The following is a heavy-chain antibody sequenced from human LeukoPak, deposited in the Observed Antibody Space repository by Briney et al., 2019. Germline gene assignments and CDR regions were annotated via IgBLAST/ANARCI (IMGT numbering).Heavy chain of an antibody. D-gene: IGHD3-10*01. Sequence: GGSLRLSCAASGFTVSSNFMTWVRQAPGQGLEWVSVIYSGGSTYYADSVKDGFTISRDNSKNMLYLQMNSLRAEDTAVYYCARGGDSLHYWGQGTLVTVSS. CDR3: ARGGDSLHY. V-gene: IGHV3-66*01. CDR1: GFTVSSNF. CDR2: IYSGGST. J-gene: IGHJ4*02.